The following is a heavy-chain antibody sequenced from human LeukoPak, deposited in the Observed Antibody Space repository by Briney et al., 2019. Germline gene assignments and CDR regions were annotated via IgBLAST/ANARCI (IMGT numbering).Heavy chain of an antibody. CDR1: GGSISSGGYY. CDR3: AKGYSYGGRNY. D-gene: IGHD5-18*01. V-gene: IGHV4-30-2*01. CDR2: IYHSGST. Sequence: PSETLSLTCTVSGGSISSGGYYWSWIRQPPGKGLEWIGYIYHSGSTYYNPSLKSRVTISVDRSKNQFSLKLSSVTAADTAVYYCAKGYSYGGRNYWGQGTLVTVSS. J-gene: IGHJ4*02.